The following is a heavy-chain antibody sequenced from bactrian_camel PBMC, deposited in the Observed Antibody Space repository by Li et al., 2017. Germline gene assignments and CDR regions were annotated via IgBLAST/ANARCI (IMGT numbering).Heavy chain of an antibody. Sequence: VQLVESGGGSVKAGESLKLSCVAFGGTYSSYRSYCMAWFRQAPGKEREGVAAIGMDGRTSAADSVKGRFTISKDTADDTLNLYLQMNDLKPEDTAEYYCAALKSAGPQFRGPGLDPRLYTLWGQGTQVTVS. CDR2: IGMDGRT. CDR1: GGTYSSYRSYC. CDR3: AALKSAGPQFRGPGLDPRLYTL. V-gene: IGHV3S67*01. D-gene: IGHD1*01. J-gene: IGHJ4*01.